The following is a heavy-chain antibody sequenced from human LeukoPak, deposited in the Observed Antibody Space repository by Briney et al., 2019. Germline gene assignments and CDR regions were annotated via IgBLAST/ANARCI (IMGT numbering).Heavy chain of an antibody. CDR2: IYHSGST. CDR3: ARGLGPMPFDP. D-gene: IGHD2-2*01. V-gene: IGHV4-30-2*01. CDR1: GGSLSSGGYS. J-gene: IGHJ5*02. Sequence: PSQTLSLTCAVSGGSLSSGGYSWSWIRQPPGTGLEWIGYIYHSGSTYCNPSLKSRVTISVDRSKNQFSLKLSSVTAADTAVYYCARGLGPMPFDPWGQGTLVTVSS.